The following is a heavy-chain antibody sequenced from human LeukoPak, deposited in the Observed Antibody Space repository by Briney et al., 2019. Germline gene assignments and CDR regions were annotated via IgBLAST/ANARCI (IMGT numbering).Heavy chain of an antibody. CDR3: ARAEREVMVAAKYYFDY. J-gene: IGHJ4*02. CDR2: INPNSGGT. V-gene: IGHV1-2*02. CDR1: GYTVTGYY. Sequence: ASVKVSCKASGYTVTGYYMHWVRQAPGQGLEWMGWINPNSGGTNYAQKFQGRVTMTRDTSISTAYMELSRLRSDDTAVYYCARAEREVMVAAKYYFDYWGQGTLVTVSS. D-gene: IGHD2-15*01.